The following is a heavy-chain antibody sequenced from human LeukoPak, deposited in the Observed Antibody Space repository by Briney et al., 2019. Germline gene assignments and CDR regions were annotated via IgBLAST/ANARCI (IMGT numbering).Heavy chain of an antibody. V-gene: IGHV4-59*01. CDR2: VYYSGST. J-gene: IGHJ6*03. D-gene: IGHD3-10*01. CDR1: GGSLSSYY. CDR3: ARGGSESYRNYYYMDV. Sequence: SETLSLTCTVSGGSLSSYYWSWLRQPPGKGLEGIGYVYYSGSTSYNPSLKSRVTISVDTSKNQFSLKLSSVTAADTAVYYCARGGSESYRNYYYMDVWGKGTTVTVSS.